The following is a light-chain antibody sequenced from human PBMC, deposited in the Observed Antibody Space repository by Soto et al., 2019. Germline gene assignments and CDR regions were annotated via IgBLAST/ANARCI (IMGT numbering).Light chain of an antibody. Sequence: QSVLTQPPSASVTPGQRITISCSGSSSNIGSNTVNWYRQLPGTAPKLLIYKNNQWPSGIPDRFSGSKSGTSASLAISGLQSEDEADYYCAAWDDSLNDVVFGGGTQLTVL. CDR3: AAWDDSLNDVV. CDR2: KNN. J-gene: IGLJ2*01. CDR1: SSNIGSNT. V-gene: IGLV1-44*01.